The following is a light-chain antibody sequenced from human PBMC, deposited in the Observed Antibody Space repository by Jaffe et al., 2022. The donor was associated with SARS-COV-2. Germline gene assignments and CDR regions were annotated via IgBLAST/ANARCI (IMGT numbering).Light chain of an antibody. CDR1: GSNIGIKT. CDR2: SND. Sequence: QSVLTQPPSASGTPGQRVTISCSGSGSNIGIKTVNWYQQLPGTTPKLLIYSNDQRPSGVPDRFSGSKSGTSASLAISGLQSEDEADYYCATWDDSLHAVVFGGGTKLTVL. CDR3: ATWDDSLHAVV. J-gene: IGLJ2*01. V-gene: IGLV1-44*01.